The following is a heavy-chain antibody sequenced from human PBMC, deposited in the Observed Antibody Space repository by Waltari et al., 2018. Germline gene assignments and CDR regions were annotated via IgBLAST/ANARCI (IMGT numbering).Heavy chain of an antibody. CDR1: GDSIINYY. CDR3: ARGKSGSCNYGVPFDY. D-gene: IGHD4-17*01. Sequence: QVQLQESGPGLVKPSDTLSLTCHVSGDSIINYYWSWIRQPPGTGLEWIVYIYYSESTNYNPSLRRQVPILGDASKNQFSVKLTSVTAAEAAKFYCARGKSGSCNYGVPFDYWGQGTLVTVSS. V-gene: IGHV4-59*01. J-gene: IGHJ4*02. CDR2: IYYSEST.